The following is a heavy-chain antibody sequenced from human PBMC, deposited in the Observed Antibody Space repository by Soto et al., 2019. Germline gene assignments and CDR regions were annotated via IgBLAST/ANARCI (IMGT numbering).Heavy chain of an antibody. CDR1: GFTFKLSPCT. V-gene: IGHV3-30-3*01. J-gene: IGHJ6*02. D-gene: IGHD1-7*01. CDR2: ISYDGSNE. Sequence: GGSLRLSCAASGFTFKLSPCTMHWVRQAPGKGLEWVALISYDGSNEYYADAVKGRFTISRDNSKNLVSLQMNSLRPEDTAVYYCARVLQLALYYDYYGLDVWGQGTTVTVSS. CDR3: ARVLQLALYYDYYGLDV.